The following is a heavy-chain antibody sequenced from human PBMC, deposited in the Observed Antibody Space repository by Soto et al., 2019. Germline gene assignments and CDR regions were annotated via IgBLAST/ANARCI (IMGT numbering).Heavy chain of an antibody. CDR2: ISYDGTNK. J-gene: IGHJ4*02. D-gene: IGHD3-10*01. Sequence: QVQLVESGGGVVQPGRPLGLSCAAPGFPFTSYGMHWVREVPGKGLEWLAVISYDGTNKFYADSVKGRFTISRDNSKNPLYLQMNSMRPEDTALYYCVGGQFYFDYRGQGTLVIVSS. CDR1: GFPFTSYG. V-gene: IGHV3-30*03. CDR3: VGGQFYFDY.